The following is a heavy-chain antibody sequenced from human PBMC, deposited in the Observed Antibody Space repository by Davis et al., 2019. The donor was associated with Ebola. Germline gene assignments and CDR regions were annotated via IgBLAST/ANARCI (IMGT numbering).Heavy chain of an antibody. V-gene: IGHV3-33*01. Sequence: GESLKISCAASGFSFSSYWMSWVRQAPGKGLEWVATIWYDESNSYYADSVKGRFTISRDDSKNTLYLQMNSLRAEDTAVYYCARDSDYGYYHGMDVWGQGTTVTVSS. D-gene: IGHD4-17*01. CDR2: IWYDESNS. J-gene: IGHJ6*02. CDR1: GFSFSSYW. CDR3: ARDSDYGYYHGMDV.